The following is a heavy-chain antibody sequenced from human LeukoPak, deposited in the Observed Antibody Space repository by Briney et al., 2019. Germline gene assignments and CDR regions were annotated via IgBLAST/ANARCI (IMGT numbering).Heavy chain of an antibody. CDR1: GFTFSTYE. D-gene: IGHD1-26*01. V-gene: IGHV3-48*03. Sequence: GGSLRLSCAASGFTFSTYEINWVRQAPGKGLEWLSHISTSGSSIHYADSVKGRFTISRDNSKNSLYLQMNSLRAEDTALYYCAKDGAFRDSGSYQGLDYWGQGTLVTVSS. J-gene: IGHJ4*02. CDR3: AKDGAFRDSGSYQGLDY. CDR2: ISTSGSSI.